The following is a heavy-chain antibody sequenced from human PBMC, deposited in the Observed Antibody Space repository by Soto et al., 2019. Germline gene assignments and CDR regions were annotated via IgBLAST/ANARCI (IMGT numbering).Heavy chain of an antibody. D-gene: IGHD6-6*01. CDR3: AKDASEQLVGWGIDY. Sequence: QVQLVESGGGVVQPGRSLRLSCAASGFTFSSYGMHWVRQAPDKGLEWVAVISYDGSNKYYADSVKGRFTISRDNSKNTLYLQMNSLRAEDTAVYYCAKDASEQLVGWGIDYWGQGTLVTVSS. J-gene: IGHJ4*02. V-gene: IGHV3-30*18. CDR2: ISYDGSNK. CDR1: GFTFSSYG.